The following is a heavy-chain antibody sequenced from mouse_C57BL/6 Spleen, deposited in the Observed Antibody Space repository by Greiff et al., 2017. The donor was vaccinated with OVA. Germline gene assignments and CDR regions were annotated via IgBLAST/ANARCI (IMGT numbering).Heavy chain of an antibody. CDR2: IHPNSGST. D-gene: IGHD2-5*01. J-gene: IGHJ3*01. Sequence: QVQLKQPGAELVKPGASVKLSCKASGYTFTSYWMHWVKQRPGQGLEWIGMIHPNSGSTNYNEKFKSKATLTVDKSSSTAYMQLSSLTSEDSAVYYCARGDSNPFAYWGQGTLVTVSA. CDR3: ARGDSNPFAY. CDR1: GYTFTSYW. V-gene: IGHV1-64*01.